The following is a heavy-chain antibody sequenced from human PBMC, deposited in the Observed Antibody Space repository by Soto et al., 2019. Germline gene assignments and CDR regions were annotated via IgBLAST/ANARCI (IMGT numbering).Heavy chain of an antibody. V-gene: IGHV3-13*01. Sequence: GGSLRLSCEASGSTFSSHDMHWVRQATGKGLEWVSTIGTAGDTYYPGSVKGRFTISRENAKNALYLQMDSLRVGDTAVYYCARDSGYYGMDVWGQGTTVTVSS. J-gene: IGHJ6*02. D-gene: IGHD2-8*02. CDR1: GSTFSSHD. CDR2: IGTAGDT. CDR3: ARDSGYYGMDV.